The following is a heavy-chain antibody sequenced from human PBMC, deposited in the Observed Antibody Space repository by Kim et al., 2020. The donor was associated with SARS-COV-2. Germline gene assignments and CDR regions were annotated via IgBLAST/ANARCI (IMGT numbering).Heavy chain of an antibody. CDR3: SIGPWFSFSWSWSRNWFDP. J-gene: IGHJ5*02. CDR1: GGSFSGYY. CDR2: INHIGST. D-gene: IGHD6-13*01. V-gene: IGHV4-34*01. Sequence: SETLSLTCAVYGGSFSGYYWSWIRQPPGKGLEWIGEINHIGSTNYNPSLKSRVTISVDTSKNQFSLKLCSVTAAYTAVYFFSIGPWFSFSWSWSRNWFDP.